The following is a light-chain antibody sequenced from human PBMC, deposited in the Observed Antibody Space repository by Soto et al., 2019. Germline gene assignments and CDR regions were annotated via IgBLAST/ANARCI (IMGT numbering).Light chain of an antibody. J-gene: IGKJ1*01. V-gene: IGKV3-15*01. CDR1: QSVSSN. CDR2: GAS. CDR3: QQYNNWPWT. Sequence: EIVMTQSPATLSVSPGERATLSCRASQSVSSNLAWYQQKPGQAPRLLIYGASTRATGIPARFSGSGSGTEFTLTICSLQSEDFAVYCCQQYNNWPWTFGQGTKVEIK.